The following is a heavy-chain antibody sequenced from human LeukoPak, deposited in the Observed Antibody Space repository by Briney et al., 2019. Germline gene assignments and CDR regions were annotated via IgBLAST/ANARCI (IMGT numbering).Heavy chain of an antibody. V-gene: IGHV4-34*01. J-gene: IGHJ4*02. CDR1: GGSFSGYY. Sequence: SETLSLTCAVYGGSFSGYYWSWIRQPPGKGLEWIGETNHSGSTNYNPSLKSRVTISVDTSKNQFSLKLSSVTAADTAVYYCARGRAVDYWGQGTLVTVSS. CDR3: ARGRAVDY. D-gene: IGHD6-13*01. CDR2: TNHSGST.